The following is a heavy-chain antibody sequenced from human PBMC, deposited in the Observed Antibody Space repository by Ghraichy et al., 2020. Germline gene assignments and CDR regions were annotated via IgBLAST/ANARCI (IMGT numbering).Heavy chain of an antibody. V-gene: IGHV3-7*01. D-gene: IGHD2-8*01. J-gene: IGHJ6*04. Sequence: GGSLRLSCAASGFTFSNSWMSWVRQAPGKGLEWVANIKEDGSEKYYVDSVGGRFTISRDNAKNSLYLQMNSLRAEDTAVYYCAIDPNTDYQGMDVWGEGTTVTVPS. CDR2: IKEDGSEK. CDR1: GFTFSNSW. CDR3: AIDPNTDYQGMDV.